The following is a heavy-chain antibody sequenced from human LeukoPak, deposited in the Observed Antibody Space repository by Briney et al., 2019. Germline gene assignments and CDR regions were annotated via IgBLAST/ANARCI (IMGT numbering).Heavy chain of an antibody. Sequence: ASVKVSCKASGYTFTSYGISWVRQAPGQGLEWMGWISAYNGNTNYAQKFQGRVTMTTDTSTSTAYMELRSLRSDDTAVYYCARETIWFGELSADYWGQGTLVTVSS. J-gene: IGHJ4*02. V-gene: IGHV1-18*01. CDR3: ARETIWFGELSADY. CDR2: ISAYNGNT. CDR1: GYTFTSYG. D-gene: IGHD3-10*01.